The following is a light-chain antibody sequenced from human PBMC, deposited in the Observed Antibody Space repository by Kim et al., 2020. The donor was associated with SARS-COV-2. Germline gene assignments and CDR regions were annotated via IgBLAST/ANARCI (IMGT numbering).Light chain of an antibody. CDR2: EDN. J-gene: IGLJ3*02. CDR3: QSSDNSGLE. V-gene: IGLV6-57*04. Sequence: NFMLTQPHSVSESPGKTVTISCTRSSGSIASNYVQWYQQRPGSAPTTVIYEDNQRPSGVPDRFSGSIDSSSNSASLTISGLQTEDEADYYCQSSDNSGLEFGGGTQLTVL. CDR1: SGSIASNY.